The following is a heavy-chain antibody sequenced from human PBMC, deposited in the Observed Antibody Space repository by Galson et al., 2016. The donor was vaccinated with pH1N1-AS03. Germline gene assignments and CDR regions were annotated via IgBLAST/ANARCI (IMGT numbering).Heavy chain of an antibody. CDR2: ITAYNGNS. CDR1: GYTFSSYG. Sequence: SCKASGYTFSSYGISWVRQAPGQGLEWMGWITAYNGNSNYAQKLQGRLTMTTDTSTSTADMELRSLRSDDTAVYYCARDQGSVRTTRAFDIWGQGTMVTVSS. D-gene: IGHD1-26*01. J-gene: IGHJ3*02. CDR3: ARDQGSVRTTRAFDI. V-gene: IGHV1-18*04.